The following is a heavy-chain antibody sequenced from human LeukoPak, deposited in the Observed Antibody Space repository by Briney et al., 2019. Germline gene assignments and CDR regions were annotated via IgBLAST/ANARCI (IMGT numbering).Heavy chain of an antibody. J-gene: IGHJ6*03. CDR3: ARVLAAAGTGYYYYYMDV. D-gene: IGHD6-13*01. V-gene: IGHV4-31*03. CDR2: IYYSGST. CDR1: GGSISSGGYY. Sequence: SETLSFTCTVSGGSISSGGYYWSWIRQHPGKGLEWIGYIYYSGSTYYNPSLKSRVTISVDTSKNQFSLKLSSVTAADTAVYYCARVLAAAGTGYYYYYMDVWGKGTTVTVSS.